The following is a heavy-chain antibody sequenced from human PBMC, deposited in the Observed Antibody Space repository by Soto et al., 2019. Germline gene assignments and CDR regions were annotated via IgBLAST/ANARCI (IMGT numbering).Heavy chain of an antibody. CDR3: VCGGKDPVVVVPVFDY. D-gene: IGHD2-15*01. J-gene: IGHJ4*02. V-gene: IGHV3-23*01. CDR2: ISSGGTDT. Sequence: EEQLLESGGGLVQPGGSLRLSCAASGFAFSTYAMSWVRQAPGKGLEWVSAISSGGTDTYYADSVKGRFTISRDNSKNTLFLHMNSLRADDTAVYFCVCGGKDPVVVVPVFDYWGQGTPVTVSS. CDR1: GFAFSTYA.